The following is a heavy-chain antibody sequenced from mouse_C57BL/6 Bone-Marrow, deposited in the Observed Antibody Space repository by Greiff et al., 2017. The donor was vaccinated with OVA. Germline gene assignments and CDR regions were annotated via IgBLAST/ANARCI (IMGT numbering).Heavy chain of an antibody. CDR3: ARDGYYRFAY. J-gene: IGHJ3*01. Sequence: EVKLVESGAELVKPGASVKLSCTASGFNIKDYYMHWVKQRTEQGLEWIGRIDPEDGETKYAPKFQGKATITADTSSNTDYLQLSSLTSEDTAVYYCARDGYYRFAYWGQGTLVTVSA. D-gene: IGHD2-3*01. V-gene: IGHV14-2*01. CDR1: GFNIKDYY. CDR2: IDPEDGET.